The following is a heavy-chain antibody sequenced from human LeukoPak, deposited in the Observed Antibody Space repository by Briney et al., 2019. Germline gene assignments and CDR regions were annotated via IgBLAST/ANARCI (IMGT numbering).Heavy chain of an antibody. CDR1: GGTFSSYT. D-gene: IGHD6-13*01. J-gene: IGHJ4*02. CDR3: ARDQGSLTRSWYTGY. CDR2: INPYSGDT. Sequence: ASVKVSCKASGGTFSSYTISWVRQAPGQGLGWMGRINPYSGDTNFAQKFQGRVTMTRDTSITTAYMDLSSLTPDDTAVYFCARDQGSLTRSWYTGYWGQGTQVIVSS. V-gene: IGHV1-2*06.